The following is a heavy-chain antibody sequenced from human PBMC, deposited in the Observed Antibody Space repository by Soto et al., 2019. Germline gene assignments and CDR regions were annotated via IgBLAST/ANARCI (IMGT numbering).Heavy chain of an antibody. Sequence: PSEILSLTCTVSGGSISSDDYYWNWIRQPPGEGLEWIGYSFYSGNTYYNPSLKSRVTISVDTSKNQFSLNLSSVTAADTAVYYCARTTYTTSNYFDYWGHGTLVTVSS. D-gene: IGHD2-2*02. CDR2: SFYSGNT. J-gene: IGHJ4*01. V-gene: IGHV4-30-4*02. CDR3: ARTTYTTSNYFDY. CDR1: GGSISSDDYY.